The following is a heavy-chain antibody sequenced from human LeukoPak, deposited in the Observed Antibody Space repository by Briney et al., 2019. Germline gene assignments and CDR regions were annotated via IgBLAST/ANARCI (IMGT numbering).Heavy chain of an antibody. V-gene: IGHV4-34*01. Sequence: GSLRLSCAASGFTFNTYGMSWIRQPPGKGLEWIGEINHSGSTNYNPSLKSRVTISVDTSKNQFSLKLSSVTAADTAVHYCARGQRGYSSSWGQGTLVTVSS. CDR2: INHSGST. D-gene: IGHD6-13*01. J-gene: IGHJ4*02. CDR3: ARGQRGYSSS. CDR1: GFTFNTYG.